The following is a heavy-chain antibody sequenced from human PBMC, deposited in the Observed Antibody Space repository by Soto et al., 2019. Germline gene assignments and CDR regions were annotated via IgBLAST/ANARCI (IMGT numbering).Heavy chain of an antibody. CDR2: ISWNSGSI. CDR1: GFTFDDYA. Sequence: GGSLRLFSAPSGFTFDDYAMHWVRQAPGKGLEWVSGISWNSGSIGYADSVKGRFTISRDNAKNSLYLQMNSLRAEDTALYYCAKGYYYGSGSLLPYFDYRGQGPLFTV. V-gene: IGHV3-9*01. D-gene: IGHD3-10*01. CDR3: AKGYYYGSGSLLPYFDY. J-gene: IGHJ4*02.